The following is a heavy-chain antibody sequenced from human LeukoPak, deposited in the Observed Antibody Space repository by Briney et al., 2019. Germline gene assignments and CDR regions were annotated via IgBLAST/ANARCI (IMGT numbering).Heavy chain of an antibody. D-gene: IGHD1-26*01. CDR3: ATASGSSDAFDI. V-gene: IGHV1-58*02. CDR1: GFTFTSSA. Sequence: GASVKVSCKASGFTFTSSAMQWVRQARGQRLEWIGWIVVGSGNTNYAQKFQERVTITRDMSTSTAYMELSSLRSEDTAVYYCATASGSSDAFDIWGQGTMVTVSS. J-gene: IGHJ3*02. CDR2: IVVGSGNT.